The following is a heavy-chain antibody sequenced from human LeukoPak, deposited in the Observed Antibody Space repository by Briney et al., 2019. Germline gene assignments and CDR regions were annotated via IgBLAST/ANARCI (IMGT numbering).Heavy chain of an antibody. CDR2: INPNSGGT. D-gene: IGHD2-15*01. CDR3: ASVVGGTHCFDP. J-gene: IGHJ5*02. Sequence: ASVKVSCKASGYTFTGYYIHWVRQAPGQGLEWMGWINPNSGGTNYAQKFQGRVTMTRDTSISTAYMELNRLRSDDTAVYYCASVVGGTHCFDPWGQGTLVTVS. CDR1: GYTFTGYY. V-gene: IGHV1-2*02.